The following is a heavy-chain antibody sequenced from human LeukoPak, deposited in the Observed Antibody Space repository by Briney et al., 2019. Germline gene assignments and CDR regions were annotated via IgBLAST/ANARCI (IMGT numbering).Heavy chain of an antibody. CDR3: ARTLRDYGDYPTNWFDP. V-gene: IGHV4-4*07. CDR1: GGSISSYY. Sequence: PSETLSLTCTVSGGSISSYYWSWIRQPAGKGVEGIGRIYTSGGTNYNPSLKSRVTMSVDTSKNQFSLKLSSVTAAHTAVYYCARTLRDYGDYPTNWFDPWGQGTLVTVSS. CDR2: IYTSGGT. J-gene: IGHJ5*02. D-gene: IGHD4-17*01.